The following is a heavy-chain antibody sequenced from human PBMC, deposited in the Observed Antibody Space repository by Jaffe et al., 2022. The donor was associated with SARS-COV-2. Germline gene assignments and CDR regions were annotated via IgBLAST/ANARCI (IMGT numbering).Heavy chain of an antibody. CDR3: ARRKGCGGDTCSGHELDF. V-gene: IGHV4-39*01. CDR2: FYYGGNT. D-gene: IGHD2-21*01. Sequence: QLQLQESGPGLVRPSETLSLTCSVTGGSITSLSYFWGWVRQPPGKGLEWIGTFYYGGNTHYNPSLRGRVTISADTSRNQLSLKVNSVTAADTAVYYCARRKGCGGDTCSGHELDFWGQGTLVTVSS. J-gene: IGHJ4*02. CDR1: GGSITSLSYF.